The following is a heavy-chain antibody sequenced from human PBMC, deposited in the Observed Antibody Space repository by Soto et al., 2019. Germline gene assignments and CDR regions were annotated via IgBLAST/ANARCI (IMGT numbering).Heavy chain of an antibody. J-gene: IGHJ4*02. CDR3: AGFVVPASRNSDFDY. Sequence: ASETLSLTCTVSGISVSTSDYYWGWVRQPPGKGLDWIGNIYYSGSTFYNPPLRSRVTISVDTSKNQFSLKLNSVTAADTAVYFCAGFVVPASRNSDFDYWGQGTLVTVSS. D-gene: IGHD2-15*01. CDR2: IYYSGST. V-gene: IGHV4-39*01. CDR1: GISVSTSDYY.